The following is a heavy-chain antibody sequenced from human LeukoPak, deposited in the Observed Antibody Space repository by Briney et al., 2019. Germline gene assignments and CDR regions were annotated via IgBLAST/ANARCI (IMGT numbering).Heavy chain of an antibody. Sequence: GGSLRLSCATSGFTFSSYAMSWVRQAPGKGLEWVSAISGSGGSTYYADSVKGRFTISRDNSKNTLYLQMNSLRAEDTAVYYCAKDRVDGGNSDYWGQGTLVTVSS. J-gene: IGHJ4*02. CDR3: AKDRVDGGNSDY. CDR1: GFTFSSYA. D-gene: IGHD4-23*01. V-gene: IGHV3-23*01. CDR2: ISGSGGST.